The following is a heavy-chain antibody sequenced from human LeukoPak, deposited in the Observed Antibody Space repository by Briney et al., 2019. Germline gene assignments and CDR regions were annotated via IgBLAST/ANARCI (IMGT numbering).Heavy chain of an antibody. CDR2: ISGSGST. CDR1: GDSISRGGDY. Sequence: PSETLSLTCSVSGDSISRGGDYWTWIRQHPEKGLEWIGYISGSGSTYYNPSLKSRVTISVDTSKNQFSLKLSSVTAADTAVYYCARGLIRIAARRAYFDCWGQGTLVTISS. J-gene: IGHJ4*02. V-gene: IGHV4-31*03. CDR3: ARGLIRIAARRAYFDC. D-gene: IGHD6-6*01.